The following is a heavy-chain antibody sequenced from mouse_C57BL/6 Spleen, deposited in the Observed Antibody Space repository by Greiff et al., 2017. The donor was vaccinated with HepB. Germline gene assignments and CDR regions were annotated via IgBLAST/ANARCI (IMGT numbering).Heavy chain of an antibody. J-gene: IGHJ2*01. CDR2: IRSKSNNYAT. Sequence: EVQLVESGGGLVQPKGSLKLSCAASGFSFNTYAMNWVRQAPGKGLEWVARIRSKSNNYATYYADSVKDRFTISRDDSESMLYLQMNNLKTEDTAMYYCVRGDYYYGSSLFDYWGQGTTLTVSS. D-gene: IGHD1-1*01. CDR3: VRGDYYYGSSLFDY. CDR1: GFSFNTYA. V-gene: IGHV10-1*01.